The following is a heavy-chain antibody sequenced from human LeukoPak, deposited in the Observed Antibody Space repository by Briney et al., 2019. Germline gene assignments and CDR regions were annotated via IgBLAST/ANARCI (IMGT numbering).Heavy chain of an antibody. CDR1: GYSFTSYW. V-gene: IGHV5-51*01. CDR2: IYPGDSDT. J-gene: IGHJ6*02. CDR3: ARRPYYYGMDV. Sequence: GESLKISCKGSGYSFTSYWIGWVRQMPGKGLEWMGIIYPGDSDTKYSRSFQGQVIISADKSITTAYLQWSNLKASDTAIYYCARRPYYYGMDVWGQGTAVTVSS.